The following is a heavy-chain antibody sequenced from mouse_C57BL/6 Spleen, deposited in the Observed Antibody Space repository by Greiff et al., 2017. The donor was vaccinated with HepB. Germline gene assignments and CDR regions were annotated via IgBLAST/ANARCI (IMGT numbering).Heavy chain of an antibody. CDR3: TRNYGSKAWFAY. CDR2: IDPETGGT. CDR1: GYTFTDYE. D-gene: IGHD1-1*01. V-gene: IGHV1-15*01. J-gene: IGHJ3*01. Sequence: QVQLQQSGAELVRPGASVTLSCKASGYTFTDYEMHWVKQTPVHGLEWIGAIDPETGGTAYNQKFKGKAILTADKSSSTAYMELRSLTSEDSAVYYCTRNYGSKAWFAYWGQGTLVTVSA.